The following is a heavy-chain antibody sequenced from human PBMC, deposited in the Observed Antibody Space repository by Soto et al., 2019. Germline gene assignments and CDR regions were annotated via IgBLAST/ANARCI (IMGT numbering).Heavy chain of an antibody. D-gene: IGHD2-15*01. Sequence: QVQLQQWGAGLLKPSETLSLTCAVYGGSFSGYYWSWIRQPPGKGLEWIGEINHSGSTNYNPSLKSRVTISVDTSKNQFSPKLSSVTAADTAVYYCARARKIHCSGGSCYFDYWGQGTLVTVSS. CDR1: GGSFSGYY. CDR3: ARARKIHCSGGSCYFDY. J-gene: IGHJ4*02. CDR2: INHSGST. V-gene: IGHV4-34*01.